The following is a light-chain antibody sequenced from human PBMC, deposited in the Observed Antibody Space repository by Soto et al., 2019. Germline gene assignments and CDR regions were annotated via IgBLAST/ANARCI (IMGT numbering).Light chain of an antibody. V-gene: IGKV3-20*01. J-gene: IGKJ1*01. CDR1: QSVSSSY. CDR2: GAS. Sequence: EIVLTQSPGTLSLSPGERATLSCRASQSVSSSYLAWYQQEPGQAPRLLIYGASNRATGIPDRFSGSGSGTDFTLTISRLEPEDFAVYYCRQYGRTFGHGTKVDIK. CDR3: RQYGRT.